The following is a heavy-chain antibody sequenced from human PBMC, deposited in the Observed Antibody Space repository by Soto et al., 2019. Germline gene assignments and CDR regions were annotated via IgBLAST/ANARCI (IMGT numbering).Heavy chain of an antibody. J-gene: IGHJ4*02. CDR2: IYYSGST. CDR1: GGSISSGGYY. V-gene: IGHV4-31*03. CDR3: ARGEGRWLVHGRDFDY. D-gene: IGHD6-19*01. Sequence: TLSLTCTVSGGSISSGGYYWSWIRQHPGKGLEWIGYIYYSGSTYYNPSLKSRVTISVDTSKNQCSLKLSSVTAADTAVYYCARGEGRWLVHGRDFDYWGRGTLVTVSS.